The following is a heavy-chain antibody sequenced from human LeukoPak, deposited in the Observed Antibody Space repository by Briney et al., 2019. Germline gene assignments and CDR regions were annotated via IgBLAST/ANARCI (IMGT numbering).Heavy chain of an antibody. CDR3: ARAMDVVATISPFDY. J-gene: IGHJ4*02. CDR1: GFTFSSFG. D-gene: IGHD5-12*01. CDR2: IWYDGSNK. Sequence: GRSLRLSCAASGFTFSSFGMHWVRQAPGKGLEWVALIWYDGSNKYYADSVKGRFTISRDNSKNTLYLHMESLRAEDTAIYYCARAMDVVATISPFDYWGQGTLVTVSS. V-gene: IGHV3-33*01.